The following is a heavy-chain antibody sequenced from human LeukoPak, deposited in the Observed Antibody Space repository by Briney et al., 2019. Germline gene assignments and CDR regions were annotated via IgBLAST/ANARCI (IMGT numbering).Heavy chain of an antibody. D-gene: IGHD3-16*01. CDR2: IIPIFGTA. J-gene: IGHJ4*02. CDR1: GGTFSSYA. Sequence: SVKVSCKASGGTFSSYAISWVRQAPGQGLEWMGGIIPIFGTANYAQKFQGRVTITAGKSTSTAYMELSSLRSEDTAVYYCARDRGWGYFDYWGQGTLVTVSS. CDR3: ARDRGWGYFDY. V-gene: IGHV1-69*06.